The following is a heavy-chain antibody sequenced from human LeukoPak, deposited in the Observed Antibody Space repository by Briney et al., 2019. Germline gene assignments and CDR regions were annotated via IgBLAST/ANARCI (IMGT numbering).Heavy chain of an antibody. CDR3: AKDPTPYYYGSGSYWFY. CDR2: ISGSGGST. CDR1: GVTFTSYT. D-gene: IGHD3-10*01. J-gene: IGHJ4*02. Sequence: PGGSLRLSCAASGVTFTSYTMSWVRQAPGTGREWVSRISGSGGSTHYTDSVKGRFTISRDNSRNTLYLQMNSLRAEDTAVYYCAKDPTPYYYGSGSYWFYWGQGTLVTVSS. V-gene: IGHV3-23*01.